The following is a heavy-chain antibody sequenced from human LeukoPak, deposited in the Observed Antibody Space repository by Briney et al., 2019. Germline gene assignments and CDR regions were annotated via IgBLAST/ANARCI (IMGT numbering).Heavy chain of an antibody. V-gene: IGHV3-23*01. CDR3: ARSSRGVQGVITPPKY. Sequence: GGSLRLSCAASGFTFSSYAMSWVRQAPGKGLEWVSAISGSGGSTYYADSVKGRFTISRDNSKNTLYLQMNSLRAEDTAIYYCARSSRGVQGVITPPKYWGQGTLVTVSS. J-gene: IGHJ4*02. D-gene: IGHD3-10*01. CDR1: GFTFSSYA. CDR2: ISGSGGST.